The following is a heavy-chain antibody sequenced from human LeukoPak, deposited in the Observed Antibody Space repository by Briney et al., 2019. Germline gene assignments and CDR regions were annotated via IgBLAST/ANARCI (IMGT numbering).Heavy chain of an antibody. J-gene: IGHJ4*02. Sequence: ASVKVSCKASGYTFTDYYMHWVRQAPGQGLEWMGWINPNSGGTNYAQKFQGRVTMTRDTSISTAYMELSRLRSDDTAVYYCARDLYGGSGSMEDYWGQGTLVTVSS. CDR3: ARDLYGGSGSMEDY. D-gene: IGHD3-10*01. V-gene: IGHV1-2*02. CDR2: INPNSGGT. CDR1: GYTFTDYY.